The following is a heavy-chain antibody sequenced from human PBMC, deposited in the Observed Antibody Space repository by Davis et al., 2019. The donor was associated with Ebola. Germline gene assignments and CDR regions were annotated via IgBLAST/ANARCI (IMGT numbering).Heavy chain of an antibody. J-gene: IGHJ4*02. Sequence: GESLKISCAASGFTFSFYAMSWVRQAPVKGLEWVSVISDSGGKTKYADSVKGRFTISRDNSKNTLYLQMNSLRVDDTAVYFCGFAFWGQGTLVTVSS. CDR1: GFTFSFYA. V-gene: IGHV3-23*01. CDR3: GFAF. CDR2: ISDSGGKT.